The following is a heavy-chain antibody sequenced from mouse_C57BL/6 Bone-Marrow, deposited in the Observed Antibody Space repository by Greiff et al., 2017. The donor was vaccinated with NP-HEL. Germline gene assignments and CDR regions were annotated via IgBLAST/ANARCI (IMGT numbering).Heavy chain of an antibody. V-gene: IGHV1-82*01. CDR2: IYPGDGDT. J-gene: IGHJ1*03. CDR1: GYAFSSSW. D-gene: IGHD1-1*01. Sequence: VQVVESGPELVKPGASVKISCKASGYAFSSSWMNWVKQRPGKGLEWIGRIYPGDGDTNYNGKFKGKATLTADKSSSTAYMQLSSLTSEDSAVYFCANYYYGSSYGYFDVWGTGTTVTVSS. CDR3: ANYYYGSSYGYFDV.